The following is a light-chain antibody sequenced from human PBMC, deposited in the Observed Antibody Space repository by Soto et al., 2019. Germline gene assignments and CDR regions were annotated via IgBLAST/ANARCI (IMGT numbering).Light chain of an antibody. J-gene: IGKJ4*01. CDR2: VTS. V-gene: IGKV1-9*01. CDR1: QGISSY. Sequence: DIQLTQSPSFLSASIGDRVTITCRASQGISSYLAWYQQKPGKAPKLLIYVTSTLQSGVPSRFSGSGSGTEFSLTISSLQPEDFATYYCQQFNSYPLTFGGGTKVEIK. CDR3: QQFNSYPLT.